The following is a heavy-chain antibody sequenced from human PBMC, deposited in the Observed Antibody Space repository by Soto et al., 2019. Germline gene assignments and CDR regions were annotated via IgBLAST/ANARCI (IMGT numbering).Heavy chain of an antibody. CDR3: ARDPSGWGMDV. D-gene: IGHD7-27*01. Sequence: GGALRLSCGASGFTFSNYDMQWIRQRPGRGLEWVSAVGTAGDTHYAGPVKGRFTVSRENDKNSMYLQMDGLRVEDTAVYYCARDPSGWGMDVWGQGTTVTVSS. V-gene: IGHV3-13*01. CDR1: GFTFSNYD. J-gene: IGHJ6*02. CDR2: VGTAGDT.